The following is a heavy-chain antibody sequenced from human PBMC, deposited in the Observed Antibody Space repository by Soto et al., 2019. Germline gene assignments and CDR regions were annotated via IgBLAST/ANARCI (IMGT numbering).Heavy chain of an antibody. V-gene: IGHV1-8*01. J-gene: IGHJ5*02. CDR1: GYTFTRYD. Sequence: GASVKVSCKASGYTFTRYDINWVRQATGQGLEWMGWMNPNSGNTGYAQKFQGRVTMTRNTSISTAYMELSRLRSDDTAVYYCARGWVLVEVADGNWFYAWGQGSVVTVSA. CDR2: MNPNSGNT. D-gene: IGHD2-2*01. CDR3: ARGWVLVEVADGNWFYA.